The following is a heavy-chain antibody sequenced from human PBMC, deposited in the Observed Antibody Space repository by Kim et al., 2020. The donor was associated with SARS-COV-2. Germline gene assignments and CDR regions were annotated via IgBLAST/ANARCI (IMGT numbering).Heavy chain of an antibody. V-gene: IGHV3-9*01. CDR3: AKGGGDSYGSNFEY. J-gene: IGHJ4*02. CDR1: GFTFDVYA. Sequence: GGSLRLSCAASGFTFDVYAMHWVRQAPGKGLELVSGISWNSGSIDYADSVKGRFTISRDNAKNSLYLQMNSLRAEDTALYYCAKGGGDSYGSNFEYWGQGTLVTVSS. D-gene: IGHD5-18*01. CDR2: ISWNSGSI.